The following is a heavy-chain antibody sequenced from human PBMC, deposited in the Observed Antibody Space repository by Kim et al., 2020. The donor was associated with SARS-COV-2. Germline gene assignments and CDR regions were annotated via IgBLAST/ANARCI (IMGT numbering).Heavy chain of an antibody. V-gene: IGHV1-18*01. J-gene: IGHJ4*02. CDR3: AREYYGGSVTLHFDY. D-gene: IGHD4-17*01. Sequence: QRPPGRVTLTTDTSASTAYMELRSLRSDDTAVYYCAREYYGGSVTLHFDYWGQGTLVTVSS.